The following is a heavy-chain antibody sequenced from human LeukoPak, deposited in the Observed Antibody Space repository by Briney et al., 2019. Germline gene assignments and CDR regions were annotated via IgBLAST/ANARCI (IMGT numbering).Heavy chain of an antibody. Sequence: GGSLRLSCAASGFTFSSNGMNWVRQAPGKGLEWVSYISATGGTIYYADSVKGRFTISRDNAKNSLYLQMNSLRAEDTAVYYCARDYRNKGMDVWGQGTTVTVSS. D-gene: IGHD3-16*02. CDR3: ARDYRNKGMDV. V-gene: IGHV3-48*04. CDR2: ISATGGTI. CDR1: GFTFSSNG. J-gene: IGHJ6*02.